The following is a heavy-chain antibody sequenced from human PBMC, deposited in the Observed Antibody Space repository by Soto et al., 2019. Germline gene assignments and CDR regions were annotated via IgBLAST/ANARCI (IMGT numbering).Heavy chain of an antibody. Sequence: QVQLVQSGAEVKKPGSSVKVSCKASGGTFSSYAISWVRQAPGQGLEWMGGIIPIFETANYAQTYQGRVTITADDPTNTAYMALSSLRSEDPAVYYCARESSYYNSSGDFGYWGQGTLVTVSS. J-gene: IGHJ4*02. CDR3: ARESSYYNSSGDFGY. CDR2: IIPIFETA. D-gene: IGHD3-22*01. V-gene: IGHV1-69*01. CDR1: GGTFSSYA.